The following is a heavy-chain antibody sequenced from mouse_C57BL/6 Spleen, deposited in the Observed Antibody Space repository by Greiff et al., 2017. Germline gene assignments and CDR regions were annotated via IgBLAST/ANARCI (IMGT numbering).Heavy chain of an antibody. CDR2: IDPEDGDT. D-gene: IGHD3-3*01. J-gene: IGHJ2*01. CDR3: TTEGWDDYFDY. CDR1: GFNIKDYY. V-gene: IGHV14-1*01. Sequence: EVQLVESGAELVRPGASVKLSCTASGFNIKDYYMHWVKQRPEQGLEWIGRIDPEDGDTEYAPKFQGKATMTADTSSNPAYLQLSSLTSEDTAVYYCTTEGWDDYFDYWGPGTTLTVSS.